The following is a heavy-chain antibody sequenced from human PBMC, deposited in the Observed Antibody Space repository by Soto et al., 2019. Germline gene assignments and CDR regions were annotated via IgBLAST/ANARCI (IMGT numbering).Heavy chain of an antibody. D-gene: IGHD3-22*01. CDR3: ARDYSLAVVAPGY. J-gene: IGHJ4*02. V-gene: IGHV3-30*04. CDR2: ISHDGSDK. Sequence: QVQLVESGGGLVQPGRSLRLSCAASGFTFSSYTMHWVRQTPGKGLERVAVISHDGSDKYYADSVKGRFTISRDNSKNTLYLQMNSLRREDTYVYYCARDYSLAVVAPGYWGQGILVTVSS. CDR1: GFTFSSYT.